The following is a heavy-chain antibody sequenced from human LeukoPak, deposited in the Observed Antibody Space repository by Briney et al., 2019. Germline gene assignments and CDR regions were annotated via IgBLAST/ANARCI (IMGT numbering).Heavy chain of an antibody. CDR3: TRGREGNYGLFDS. D-gene: IGHD3-10*01. Sequence: PGGSLRLSCAASGFSFNSYWMHWVRQAPGSGLVWVSRISNDGRSTSFADSVKGRFTISRDNAKNTLHLQMNSLSAEDTAVYYCTRGREGNYGLFDSWGQGTLVTVSS. CDR2: ISNDGRST. J-gene: IGHJ4*02. V-gene: IGHV3-74*01. CDR1: GFSFNSYW.